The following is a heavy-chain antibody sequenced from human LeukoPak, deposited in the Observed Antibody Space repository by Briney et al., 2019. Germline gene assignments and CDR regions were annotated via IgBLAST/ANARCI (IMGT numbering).Heavy chain of an antibody. Sequence: ASVKVSCKASGYTFTGYYMHWVRQAPGQGLEWMGWMNPNSGNTGYAQKFQGRVTMTRNTSISTAYMELSSLRSEDTAVYYCARGRKWLQLVGDYWGQGTLVTVSS. CDR3: ARGRKWLQLVGDY. CDR2: MNPNSGNT. V-gene: IGHV1-8*02. D-gene: IGHD5-24*01. CDR1: GYTFTGYY. J-gene: IGHJ4*02.